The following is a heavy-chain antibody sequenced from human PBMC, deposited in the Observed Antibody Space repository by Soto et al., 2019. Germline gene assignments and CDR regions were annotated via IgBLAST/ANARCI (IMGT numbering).Heavy chain of an antibody. CDR2: IIPIFGTA. V-gene: IGHV1-69*01. CDR3: GRGGGAGIVVVGSFDY. D-gene: IGHD2-15*01. CDR1: GGTFSSYA. J-gene: IGHJ4*02. Sequence: QVQLVQSGAEVKKPGSSVKVSCKASGGTFSSYAISWVRQAPGQGLEWMGGIIPIFGTANYAQKFQGRVTITRDESTGKAYMEASRLGSEDTAVYYCGRGGGAGIVVVGSFDYWGQGTLVTVSS.